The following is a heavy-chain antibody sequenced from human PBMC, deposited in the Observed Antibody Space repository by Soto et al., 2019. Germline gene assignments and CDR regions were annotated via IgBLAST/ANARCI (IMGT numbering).Heavy chain of an antibody. V-gene: IGHV4-39*01. CDR1: GDSISKSRFY. CDR3: ARDYFDSSDYTTNWFDP. D-gene: IGHD3-22*01. Sequence: PSETLSLTCSVSGDSISKSRFYWAWIRQPPGEGLEWIGSIYHTGNAYYNPSLKSRVTIFVDTSKNQFSLKLTSVTAADTALYYCARDYFDSSDYTTNWFDPWGQGALVT. J-gene: IGHJ5*02. CDR2: IYHTGNA.